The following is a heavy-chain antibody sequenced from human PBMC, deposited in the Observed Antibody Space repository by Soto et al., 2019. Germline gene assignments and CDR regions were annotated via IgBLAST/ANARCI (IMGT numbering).Heavy chain of an antibody. CDR1: GGSISSTNW. CDR2: IYHSGGT. Sequence: PSETLSLTCAVSGGSISSTNWWSWVRQPPGKGLEWIGEIYHSGGTNYNPSLKTRVTISVDKSKNQFSLKLSSVTAADTAVYYCARDLDSSGYLDYWGQGTLVTVS. CDR3: ARDLDSSGYLDY. V-gene: IGHV4-4*02. J-gene: IGHJ4*02. D-gene: IGHD3-22*01.